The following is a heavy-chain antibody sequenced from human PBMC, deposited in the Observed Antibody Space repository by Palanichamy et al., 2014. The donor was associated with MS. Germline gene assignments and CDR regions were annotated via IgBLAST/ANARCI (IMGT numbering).Heavy chain of an antibody. CDR2: ISGSGGST. CDR3: AKGPYRGNYQYNWFDP. V-gene: IGHV3-23*01. CDR1: GFTFSSYA. Sequence: EVQLLESGGGLVQPGGSLRLSCAASGFTFSSYAMSWVRQAPGKGLEWVSAISGSGGSTYYADSVKGRFTISRDNSKNTLYLQMNSLRAEDTAVYYCAKGPYRGNYQYNWFDPWGQGTLVTVSS. J-gene: IGHJ5*02. D-gene: IGHD4-23*01.